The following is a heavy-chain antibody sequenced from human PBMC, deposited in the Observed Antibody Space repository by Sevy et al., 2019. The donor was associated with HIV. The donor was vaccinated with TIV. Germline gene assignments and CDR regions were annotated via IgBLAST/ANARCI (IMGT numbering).Heavy chain of an antibody. D-gene: IGHD3-10*01. J-gene: IGHJ6*03. CDR2: INSDGSST. V-gene: IGHV3-74*01. Sequence: GGSLRLSCAASGFTFSSYWMHWVRQAPGKGLVWVSRINSDGSSTSYADSVKGRFTISRDNAKNTLYLQMNSLRAEDTAVYYCAREQVWFGELLSPRYYYYYMDVWGKGTTVTVSS. CDR1: GFTFSSYW. CDR3: AREQVWFGELLSPRYYYYYMDV.